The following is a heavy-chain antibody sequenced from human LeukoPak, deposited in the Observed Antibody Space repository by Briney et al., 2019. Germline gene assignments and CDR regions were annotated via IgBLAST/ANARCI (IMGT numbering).Heavy chain of an antibody. Sequence: GGSLRLSCAASGFTFSSYAMSWVRQAPGKGLEWVSAISGSGGSTYYADSVEGRFTISRDNSKNTLYLQMNSLRAEDTAVYYCAKLIYVVVVAARYDYWGQGTLVTVSS. CDR1: GFTFSSYA. J-gene: IGHJ4*02. D-gene: IGHD2-15*01. CDR2: ISGSGGST. V-gene: IGHV3-23*01. CDR3: AKLIYVVVVAARYDY.